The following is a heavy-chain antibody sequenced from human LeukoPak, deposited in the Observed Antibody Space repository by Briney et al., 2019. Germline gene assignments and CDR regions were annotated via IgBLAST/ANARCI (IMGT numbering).Heavy chain of an antibody. V-gene: IGHV3-15*01. CDR3: TTRGYSGYDYVMLDY. D-gene: IGHD5-12*01. CDR1: GFTFSKAW. Sequence: GGSLRLSCAASGFTFSKAWMSWVRQAPGKGLEWVGRIKSKTDGGTTDYAARVKGRFTISRDDSKNTLYLQMNSLKTEDTAVYYCTTRGYSGYDYVMLDYWGRGTLVTVSS. J-gene: IGHJ4*02. CDR2: IKSKTDGGTT.